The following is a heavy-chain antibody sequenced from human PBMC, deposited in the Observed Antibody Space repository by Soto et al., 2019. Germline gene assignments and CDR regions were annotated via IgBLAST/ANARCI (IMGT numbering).Heavy chain of an antibody. J-gene: IGHJ3*02. V-gene: IGHV3-9*01. CDR3: AKDKGSSAAFDI. Sequence: EVQLVESGGGLVQPGRSLRLSCAASGFTFDDYAMHWVRQAPGKGLEWVSGISWNSGSIGYADSVKGRFTISRDNAKNSLYLQMNSLRAEDTALYYCAKDKGSSAAFDIWGQGTMVTVSS. CDR1: GFTFDDYA. CDR2: ISWNSGSI. D-gene: IGHD3-10*01.